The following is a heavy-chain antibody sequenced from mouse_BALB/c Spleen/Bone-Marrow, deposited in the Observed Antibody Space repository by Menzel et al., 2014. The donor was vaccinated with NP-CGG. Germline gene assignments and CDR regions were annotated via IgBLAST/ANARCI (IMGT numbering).Heavy chain of an antibody. CDR1: GFSLIGNG. Sequence: VKQVESGPGLVAPSQSLSITCTVSGFSLIGNGVNWVRQPPGKGLEWLGMIWGAGSTDYNSALKSRLSISKDNTKSQVFLKMNSLQTDDTARCYCARDGTNWWCFAVWGAGTTVTGSS. CDR3: ARDGTNWWCFAV. J-gene: IGHJ1*01. V-gene: IGHV2-6-7*01. CDR2: IWGAGST. D-gene: IGHD4-1*01.